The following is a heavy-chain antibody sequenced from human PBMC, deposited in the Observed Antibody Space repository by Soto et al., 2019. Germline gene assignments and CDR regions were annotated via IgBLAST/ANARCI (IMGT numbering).Heavy chain of an antibody. CDR3: AGSVSGSREPPYQPLRIRDLPYYYYYMDV. CDR2: ISSSGSTI. D-gene: IGHD2-2*01. J-gene: IGHJ6*03. CDR1: GFTFSDYY. Sequence: QVQLVESGGGLVKPGGSLRLSCAASGFTFSDYYMSWIRQAPGKGLEWVSYISSSGSTIYYADSVKGRFTISRDNAKNSLYLQMNSLRAEDTAVYYCAGSVSGSREPPYQPLRIRDLPYYYYYMDVWGKGTTVTVSS. V-gene: IGHV3-11*01.